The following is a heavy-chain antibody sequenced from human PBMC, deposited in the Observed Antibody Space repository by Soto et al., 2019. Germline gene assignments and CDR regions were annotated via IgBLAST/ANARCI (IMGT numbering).Heavy chain of an antibody. CDR2: IWYDGRKK. V-gene: IGHV3-33*01. Sequence: PGGSLRLSCAASGFSFSTYGMHWVRQAPGKGLEWVAVIWYDGRKKYYADSVKGRFTISRDNSKNSLYLQMNSLRAEDTAVYYCARDLGQGNGPFDYWGQGTLVTVSS. CDR3: ARDLGQGNGPFDY. J-gene: IGHJ4*02. D-gene: IGHD1-26*01. CDR1: GFSFSTYG.